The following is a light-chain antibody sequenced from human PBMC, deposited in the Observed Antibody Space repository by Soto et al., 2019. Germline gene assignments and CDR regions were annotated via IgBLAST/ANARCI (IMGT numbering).Light chain of an antibody. J-gene: IGKJ1*01. CDR3: QQYDSSPWT. CDR2: GAS. V-gene: IGKV3-20*01. CDR1: QSVSSSY. Sequence: EIVLTQSPGTLSLSPGERATLSCRASQSVSSSYLAWYQQKPGQTPRLLIYGASSRATGIPDRFSGSGSGTHLTLTIRRLEPEAFAVYYCQQYDSSPWTFGQGTKFELK.